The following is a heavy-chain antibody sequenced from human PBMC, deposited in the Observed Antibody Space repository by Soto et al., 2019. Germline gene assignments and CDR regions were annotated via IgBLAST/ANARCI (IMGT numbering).Heavy chain of an antibody. CDR3: ARAQKLRRSSSWWSGYYYGMGV. CDR2: ISAYNGNT. V-gene: IGHV1-18*01. D-gene: IGHD6-13*01. Sequence: ASVKVSCKASGYTFTSYGISWVRQAPGQGLEWMGWISAYNGNTNYAQKLQGRVTMTTDTSTSTAYMELRSLRSDDTAVYYCARAQKLRRSSSWWSGYYYGMGVWGRGTTVTVSS. CDR1: GYTFTSYG. J-gene: IGHJ6*02.